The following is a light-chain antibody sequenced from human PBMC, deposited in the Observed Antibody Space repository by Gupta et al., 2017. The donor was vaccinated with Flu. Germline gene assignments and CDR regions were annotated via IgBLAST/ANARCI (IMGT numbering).Light chain of an antibody. CDR2: EDN. V-gene: IGLV1-51*02. J-gene: IGLJ3*02. CDR1: NSNIGNHY. Sequence: QPALTQPSSVSAAPGQRVTISGSGSNSNIGNHYVSWFQQVPGTAPKLLIYEDNKRPSVLPDRFSGSKSGTSATLGITGLHTGDAADYYCGTGDSIRSGGVFGGGTKVTVL. CDR3: GTGDSIRSGGV.